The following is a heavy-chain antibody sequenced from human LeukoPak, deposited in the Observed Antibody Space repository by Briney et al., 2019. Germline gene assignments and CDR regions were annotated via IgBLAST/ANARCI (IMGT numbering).Heavy chain of an antibody. CDR2: ISSSSTYI. CDR3: ARGAKSRAAVAVDYYYYGMDV. Sequence: GGSLRLSCAASGFTFSRYSINWVRQAPGKGLEWVSSISSSSTYIYYADSVKGRFTISRDNSKNSVSLQMNNLRAEDTAVYYCARGAKSRAAVAVDYYYYGMDVWGQGTTVTVSS. J-gene: IGHJ6*02. D-gene: IGHD6-19*01. V-gene: IGHV3-21*01. CDR1: GFTFSRYS.